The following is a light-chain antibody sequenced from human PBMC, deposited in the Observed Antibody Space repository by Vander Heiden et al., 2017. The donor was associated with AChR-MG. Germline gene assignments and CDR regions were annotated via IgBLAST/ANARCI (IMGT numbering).Light chain of an antibody. CDR2: KDS. CDR3: QSADSSGTTRV. CDR1: ALPKQY. Sequence: SYELTQPPAASASPGQTARITCSGDALPKQYAYWYQQKPGQAPVLVIYKDSERPSGIPERFSGSSSGTTVTLTISGVQAEDEADYYCQSADSSGTTRVFGTWTKVTVL. J-gene: IGLJ1*01. V-gene: IGLV3-25*03.